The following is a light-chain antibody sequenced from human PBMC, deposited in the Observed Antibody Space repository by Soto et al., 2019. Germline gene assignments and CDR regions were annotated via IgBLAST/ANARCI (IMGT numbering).Light chain of an antibody. CDR3: SSYTSSTTLV. CDR1: RSDVGGHDY. CDR2: AVT. Sequence: QLVLTQPASVSGSPGQSITISCSGTRSDVGGHDYVSWYQQHPGKAPKLMIYAVTYRPSGVSYRFSGSKSGNTASLTISGLQAEDEADYYCSSYTSSTTLVFGGGTKLTVL. V-gene: IGLV2-14*01. J-gene: IGLJ2*01.